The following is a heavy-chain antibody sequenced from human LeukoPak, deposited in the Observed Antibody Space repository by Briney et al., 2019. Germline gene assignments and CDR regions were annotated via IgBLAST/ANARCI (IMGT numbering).Heavy chain of an antibody. J-gene: IGHJ6*03. V-gene: IGHV1-8*01. CDR2: MNPNSGNT. Sequence: GASVKVSCKASGYSFTSLDINGVRQATGQGREWVGWMNPNSGNTGYAQKFQGRVTMTRDTSKSTAYMELSSLRSEDTAVYYCARGRTETLVAMDVWGKGTTVTISS. CDR3: ARGRTETLVAMDV. D-gene: IGHD1-14*01. CDR1: GYSFTSLD.